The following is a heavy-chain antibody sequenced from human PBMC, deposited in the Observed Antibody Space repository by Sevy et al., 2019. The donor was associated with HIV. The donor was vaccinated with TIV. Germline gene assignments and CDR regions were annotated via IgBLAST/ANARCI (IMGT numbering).Heavy chain of an antibody. CDR3: VRGPEYYYDSSGYYYYFDY. J-gene: IGHJ4*02. CDR1: GGSFSGYY. V-gene: IGHV4-34*01. Sequence: SETLSLTCAVYGGSFSGYYWSWIRQPPGKGLEWIGEINHSGSTNYNPSLKSRVTISVDTSKNQFSLKLSSVTAADTAVYYCVRGPEYYYDSSGYYYYFDYWGQGTLVTVSS. D-gene: IGHD3-22*01. CDR2: INHSGST.